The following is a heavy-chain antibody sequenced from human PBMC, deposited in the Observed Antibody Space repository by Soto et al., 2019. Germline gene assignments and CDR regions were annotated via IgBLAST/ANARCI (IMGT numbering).Heavy chain of an antibody. Sequence: QVQLQESGPGLVKPSETLSLTCTVSGASVSSGSYFWYWIRQPPGKGLEWIGYIYYSGSTSYNPSLKSRVTMTGDTSKNQGPPRRSSGTAADTAVYYCARASDPTSSGPSLDYWGQGTLVTVSS. V-gene: IGHV4-61*01. J-gene: IGHJ4*02. CDR3: ARASDPTSSGPSLDY. CDR1: GASVSSGSYF. D-gene: IGHD6-25*01. CDR2: IYYSGST.